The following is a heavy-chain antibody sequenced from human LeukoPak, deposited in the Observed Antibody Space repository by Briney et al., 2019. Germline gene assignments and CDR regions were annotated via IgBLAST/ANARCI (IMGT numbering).Heavy chain of an antibody. CDR3: ARTVAVAGRRDFDY. CDR2: IYYSGST. CDR1: GGSISSSSYY. D-gene: IGHD6-19*01. J-gene: IGHJ4*02. V-gene: IGHV4-39*01. Sequence: SETLSLTCTVSGGSISSSSYYWGWIRQPPGKGLEWIGSIYYSGSTYYNPSLKSRVTISVDTSKNQFSLKLSSVTAADTAVYYCARTVAVAGRRDFDYWGQGTLVTVSS.